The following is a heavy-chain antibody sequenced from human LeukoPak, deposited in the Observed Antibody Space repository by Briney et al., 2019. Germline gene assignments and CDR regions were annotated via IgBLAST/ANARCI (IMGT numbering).Heavy chain of an antibody. CDR1: GFTFSDYH. Sequence: GGSLRLSCAGSGFTFSDYHMNWIRQAPGKGLEWVSYISSNGDTIYYADSVKGRFTISRDNAENSLYLQMNSLRAEDTAVYYCARTRPYDYWGQGTLVTVSS. J-gene: IGHJ4*02. CDR3: ARTRPYDY. CDR2: ISSNGDTI. V-gene: IGHV3-11*04.